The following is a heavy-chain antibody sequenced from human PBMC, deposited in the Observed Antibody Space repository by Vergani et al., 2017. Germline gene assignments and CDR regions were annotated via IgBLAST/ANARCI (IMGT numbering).Heavy chain of an antibody. CDR1: GFTFSSYA. CDR3: ASYGDYAGASLLDY. CDR2: ISYDGSNK. J-gene: IGHJ4*02. Sequence: QVQLVESGGGVVQPGRSLRLSCAASGFTFSSYAMHWVRQAPGKGLEGVAVISYDGSNKYYADSVKGRFTISRDNSKNTLYLRMNSLRAEDTAVYYCASYGDYAGASLLDYWGQGTLVTVSS. V-gene: IGHV3-30-3*01. D-gene: IGHD4-17*01.